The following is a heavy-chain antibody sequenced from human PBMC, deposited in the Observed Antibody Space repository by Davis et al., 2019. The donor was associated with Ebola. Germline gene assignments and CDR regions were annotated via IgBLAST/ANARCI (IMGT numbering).Heavy chain of an antibody. V-gene: IGHV3-7*01. CDR3: ARDLYLGSWNYYGMDV. D-gene: IGHD2-2*02. Sequence: GGSLRLSCAASGFTFTNAWMSWVRQAPGKGLEWVANIKQDGGEKYYLDSVKGRFTISRDNAKNSLFLQMSSLRAEDTAVYYCARDLYLGSWNYYGMDVWGQGTTVTVSS. CDR2: IKQDGGEK. J-gene: IGHJ6*02. CDR1: GFTFTNAW.